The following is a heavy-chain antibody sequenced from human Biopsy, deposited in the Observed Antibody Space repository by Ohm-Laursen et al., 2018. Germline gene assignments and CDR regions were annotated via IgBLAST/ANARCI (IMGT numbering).Heavy chain of an antibody. Sequence: SLRLSCTASGFTFSSYAMSWVRQPPGKGLEWVSSLTGSGGSTYYAASVKGRFTISRDNSKNTLSLQMNSQRVEDTAMYYCLREAATGYYRTADFWGQGTLVTVSS. CDR1: GFTFSSYA. J-gene: IGHJ4*02. D-gene: IGHD3-9*01. CDR3: LREAATGYYRTADF. V-gene: IGHV3-23*01. CDR2: LTGSGGST.